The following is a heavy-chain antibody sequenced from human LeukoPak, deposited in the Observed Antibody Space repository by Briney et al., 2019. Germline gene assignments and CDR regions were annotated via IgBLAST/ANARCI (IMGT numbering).Heavy chain of an antibody. Sequence: GASVKVSCKASGYTFTTYGISWVRQAPGQGLEWMGWVSGNNGNTNYAQKLQGRVTMTTDTSTNTAYMELRSLRSDDTAVYYCARVFYHGGTNCYDVFVVGGKGKMVTVSS. CDR3: ARVFYHGGTNCYDVFVV. J-gene: IGHJ3*01. V-gene: IGHV1-18*01. CDR2: VSGNNGNT. D-gene: IGHD2-15*01. CDR1: GYTFTTYG.